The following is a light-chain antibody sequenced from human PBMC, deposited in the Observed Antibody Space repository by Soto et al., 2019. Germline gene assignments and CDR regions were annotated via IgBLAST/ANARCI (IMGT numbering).Light chain of an antibody. V-gene: IGKV1-39*01. CDR2: TAS. J-gene: IGKJ2*02. CDR3: QQSYSTPRT. Sequence: DIQMTQSPSSLSVSVGDRVTITCRASQSIVSYLNWYQQKLGKAPKLLIYTASNLQRRVPSRFSGSGSGTAFTLTISNLQPEDFATYYCQQSYSTPRTFGQGTKLEIK. CDR1: QSIVSY.